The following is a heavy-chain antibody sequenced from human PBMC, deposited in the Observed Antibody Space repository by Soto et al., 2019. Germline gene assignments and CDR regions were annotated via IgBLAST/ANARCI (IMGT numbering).Heavy chain of an antibody. J-gene: IGHJ6*02. CDR2: ISYDGSNK. Sequence: PGGSLRLSWAASGFTFSSYGMHWVRQAPGKGLEWVAVISYDGSNKYYADSVKGRFTISRDNSKNTLYLQMNSLRAEDTAIYYCAKDLNPYLREDYYYYGMDVWGQGTTVTVSS. CDR1: GFTFSSYG. V-gene: IGHV3-30*18. CDR3: AKDLNPYLREDYYYYGMDV.